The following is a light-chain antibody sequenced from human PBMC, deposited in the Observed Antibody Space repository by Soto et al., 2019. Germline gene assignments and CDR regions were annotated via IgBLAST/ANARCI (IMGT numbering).Light chain of an antibody. CDR1: TSDVAYYDL. CDR3: GTYAGHVPK. J-gene: IGLJ2*01. CDR2: EVD. V-gene: IGLV2-23*02. Sequence: QSALTQPASVSGSPGQSITISCAGTTSDVAYYDLVSWYQQHPGRAPKLLIYEVDKRPSGISVRFSGSKSGATASLTISGLLPEDEAVYCCGTYAGHVPKFGGGTKLTVL.